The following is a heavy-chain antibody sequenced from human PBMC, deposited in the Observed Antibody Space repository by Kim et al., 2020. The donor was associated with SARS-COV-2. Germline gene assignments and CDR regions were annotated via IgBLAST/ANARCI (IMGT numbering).Heavy chain of an antibody. Sequence: YYADSVKGRFTNSRDNAKNSLYLQMNSLRAEDTAVYYCASLIAARRWFDPWGQGTLVTVSS. D-gene: IGHD6-6*01. J-gene: IGHJ5*02. CDR3: ASLIAARRWFDP. V-gene: IGHV3-21*01.